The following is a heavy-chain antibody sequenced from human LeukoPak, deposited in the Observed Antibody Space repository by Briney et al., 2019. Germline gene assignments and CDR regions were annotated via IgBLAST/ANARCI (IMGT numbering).Heavy chain of an antibody. CDR1: GFTFSSYG. CDR3: AKESSGWYKDFDY. V-gene: IGHV3-30*18. CDR2: ISYDGSNK. J-gene: IGHJ4*02. D-gene: IGHD6-19*01. Sequence: GRSLRLSCAASGFTFSSYGMHWVRQAPGKGLEWVAVISYDGSNKYYEDSVKGRFTISRDNSKNTLYLQMNSLRAEDTAVYYCAKESSGWYKDFDYWGQGTLVTVSS.